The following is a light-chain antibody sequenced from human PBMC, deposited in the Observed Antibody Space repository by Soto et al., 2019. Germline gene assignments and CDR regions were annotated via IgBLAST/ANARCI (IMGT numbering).Light chain of an antibody. J-gene: IGLJ1*01. Sequence: QSALTQPASVSGSPGQSTTTSCPETSSNVGGYNYVSWYQQHPGKAPKFMIYDVSNRPSGVSNRFSGSKSGNTASLTISGLQAEDEADYYCCSYTTSNTRQIVFGTGTKVTVL. V-gene: IGLV2-14*01. CDR2: DVS. CDR3: CSYTTSNTRQIV. CDR1: SSNVGGYNY.